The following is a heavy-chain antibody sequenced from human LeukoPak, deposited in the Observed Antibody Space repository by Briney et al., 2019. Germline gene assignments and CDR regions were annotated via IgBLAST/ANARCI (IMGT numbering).Heavy chain of an antibody. CDR3: GRGSVGFGELTY. V-gene: IGHV3-30-3*01. J-gene: IGHJ4*02. CDR1: GFTFSSDA. Sequence: GGSLRLSCAASGFTFSSDAMHWFRQAPGKGLEWVAVISYDGSNKFYADSVKGRFTLSRDNSKNTLYLQMNRLRIEDTAVYYCGRGSVGFGELTYWGQGTLVTVSS. D-gene: IGHD3-10*01. CDR2: ISYDGSNK.